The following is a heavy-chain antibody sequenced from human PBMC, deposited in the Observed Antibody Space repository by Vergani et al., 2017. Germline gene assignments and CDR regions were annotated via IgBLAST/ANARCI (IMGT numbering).Heavy chain of an antibody. V-gene: IGHV4-61*02. CDR2: IYTSGST. D-gene: IGHD3-9*01. Sequence: QVQLQESGPGLVKPSQTLSLTCTVSGGSISSGSYYWSWIRQPAGKGLEWIGRIYTSGSTNYNPSLKSRVTISVDTSKNQFSLKLSSVTAADTAVYYCARWGGVRYFDWSNQGGYYYYGMDVWGQGTTVTVSS. CDR1: GGSISSGSYY. J-gene: IGHJ6*02. CDR3: ARWGGVRYFDWSNQGGYYYYGMDV.